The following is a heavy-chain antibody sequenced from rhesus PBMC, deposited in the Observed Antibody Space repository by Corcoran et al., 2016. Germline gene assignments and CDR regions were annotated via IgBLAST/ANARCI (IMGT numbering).Heavy chain of an antibody. CDR3: ARQRSAAGNSNYYGLDS. J-gene: IGHJ6*01. Sequence: QVPLQESGPGLVKPSETLSLTCAVSGGSISSRPWWCWIRHPPRKGLEWIGGIYSNSESNNYKPSLKSRVTISKDTSKNQVSLKLSAGTAADTAVYYCARQRSAAGNSNYYGLDSWGQGVVVTVSS. D-gene: IGHD6-31*01. CDR1: GGSISSRPW. V-gene: IGHV4S12*01. CDR2: IYSNSESN.